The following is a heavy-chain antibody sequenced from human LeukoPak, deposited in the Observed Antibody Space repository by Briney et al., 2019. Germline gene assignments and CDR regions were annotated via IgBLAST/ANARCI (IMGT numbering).Heavy chain of an antibody. CDR2: IYHSGST. J-gene: IGHJ4*02. CDR3: ARADMVRGVIIGFDY. CDR1: GYSISSGYY. Sequence: PSETLSLTCTVSGYSISSGYYWGWIRQPPGKGLEWIGSIYHSGSTYYNPSLKSRVTISVDTSKNQFSLTLSSVTAADTAVYYCARADMVRGVIIGFDYWGQGTLVTVSS. V-gene: IGHV4-38-2*02. D-gene: IGHD3-10*01.